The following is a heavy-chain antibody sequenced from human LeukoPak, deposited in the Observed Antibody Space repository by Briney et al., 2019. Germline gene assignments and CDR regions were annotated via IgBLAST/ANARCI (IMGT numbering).Heavy chain of an antibody. Sequence: PSETLSLTCTVSGGSISSSSYYWGWIRQPPGKGLEWIGSIYYSGSTYYNPSLKSRVTISVDTSKNQFSLKLSSVTAADTAVYYCASEQSLGWDYWGQGTLVTVSS. D-gene: IGHD5-24*01. J-gene: IGHJ4*02. CDR2: IYYSGST. CDR3: ASEQSLGWDY. V-gene: IGHV4-39*07. CDR1: GGSISSSSYY.